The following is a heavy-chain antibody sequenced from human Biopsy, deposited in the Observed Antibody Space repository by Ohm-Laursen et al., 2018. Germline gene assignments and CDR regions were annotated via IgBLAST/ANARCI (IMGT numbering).Heavy chain of an antibody. J-gene: IGHJ2*01. CDR2: IYFTGRT. V-gene: IGHV4-61*01. Sequence: SDTLSLTCTVSGGSVTNRNYCWSWIRQPPGKALEWIGYIYFTGRTSYNPSLKSRVTMSVNTSKKQFSLRLSSVTAADTAVYYCASAGYNPDWNFDLWGRGTRVTVSS. CDR3: ASAGYNPDWNFDL. D-gene: IGHD5-24*01. CDR1: GGSVTNRNYC.